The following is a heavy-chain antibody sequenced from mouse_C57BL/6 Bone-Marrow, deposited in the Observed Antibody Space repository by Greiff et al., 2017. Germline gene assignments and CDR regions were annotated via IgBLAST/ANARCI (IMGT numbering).Heavy chain of an antibody. D-gene: IGHD2-3*01. Sequence: QVKLQQPGAELVKPGASVKMSCKASGYTFTSYWITWVKQRPGQGLEWIGDIYPGSGSTNYNEKFKSKATLTVDTSASTAYMQLSSLTSEDAAVYYCARDGYYVSLAYWGQGTLVTVAA. V-gene: IGHV1-55*01. J-gene: IGHJ3*01. CDR2: IYPGSGST. CDR1: GYTFTSYW. CDR3: ARDGYYVSLAY.